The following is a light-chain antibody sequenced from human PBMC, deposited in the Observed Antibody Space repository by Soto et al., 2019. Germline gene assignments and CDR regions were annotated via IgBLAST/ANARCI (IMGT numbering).Light chain of an antibody. CDR1: QSVSSSY. CDR3: QQYGSSPPFT. J-gene: IGKJ1*01. CDR2: GAS. V-gene: IGKV3-20*01. Sequence: EILLTKCPGTLSLCPGERATLSCRAGQSVSSSYLAWYQQKPCHAPRLLIYGASIMATGIPDRFGGSGSGTDFTLTISRLETEDFAVYYCQQYGSSPPFTFGHGTKVDIK.